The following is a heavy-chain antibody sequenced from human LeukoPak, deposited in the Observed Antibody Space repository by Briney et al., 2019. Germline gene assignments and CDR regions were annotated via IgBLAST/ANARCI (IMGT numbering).Heavy chain of an antibody. CDR2: ISSSGSTI. Sequence: GGSLRLSCAASGFTFSSYEMNWVRQAPGKGQEWVSYISSSGSTIYYADSVKGRFTISRDNAKNSLYLQMNSLRAEDTAVYYCARVYYYDSNCPGGAFDIWGQGTMVTVSS. CDR3: ARVYYYDSNCPGGAFDI. D-gene: IGHD3-22*01. J-gene: IGHJ3*02. CDR1: GFTFSSYE. V-gene: IGHV3-48*03.